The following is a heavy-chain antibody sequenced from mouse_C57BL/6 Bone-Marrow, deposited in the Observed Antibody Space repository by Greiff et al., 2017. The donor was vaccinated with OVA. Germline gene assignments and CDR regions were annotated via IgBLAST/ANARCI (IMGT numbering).Heavy chain of an antibody. Sequence: VQLVESGAELARPGASVKMSCKASGYTFTSYTMHWVKQRPGQGLEWIGYINPSSGYTKYNQKFKDKATLTADKSSSTAYMQLSSLTSEDSAVYYCARWMVGFAYWGQGTLVTVSA. J-gene: IGHJ3*01. CDR3: ARWMVGFAY. CDR2: INPSSGYT. D-gene: IGHD1-1*02. V-gene: IGHV1-4*01. CDR1: GYTFTSYT.